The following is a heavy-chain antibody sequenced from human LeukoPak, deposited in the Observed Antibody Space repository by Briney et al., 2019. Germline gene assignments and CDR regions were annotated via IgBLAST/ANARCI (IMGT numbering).Heavy chain of an antibody. CDR3: ARLLQYYDILTGYSGYDAFDI. CDR1: GGSFSGYY. Sequence: SETLSLTCAVYGGSFSGYYWSWIRQPPGKGLEWIGEINHSGSTNYNPSLKSRVTISVDTSKNQFSLKLSSVTAADTAVYYCARLLQYYDILTGYSGYDAFDIWGQGTMVTVSS. D-gene: IGHD3-9*01. J-gene: IGHJ3*02. V-gene: IGHV4-34*01. CDR2: INHSGST.